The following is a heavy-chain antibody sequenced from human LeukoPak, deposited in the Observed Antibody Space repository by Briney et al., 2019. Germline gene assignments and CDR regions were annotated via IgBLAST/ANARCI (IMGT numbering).Heavy chain of an antibody. CDR3: ARTTGSGNFDY. J-gene: IGHJ4*02. CDR2: IDWDDDK. D-gene: IGHD3-3*01. V-gene: IGHV2-70*04. CDR1: GFSLDTSTMR. Sequence: SGPALVKPTQTLTLTCTFSGFSLDTSTMRVSWIRQPPGKALEWLARIDWDDDKFYSPSLKTRLTISKDTSKNQVVLTMTNMDTVDTATYYCARTTGSGNFDYRGQGSLVAVSS.